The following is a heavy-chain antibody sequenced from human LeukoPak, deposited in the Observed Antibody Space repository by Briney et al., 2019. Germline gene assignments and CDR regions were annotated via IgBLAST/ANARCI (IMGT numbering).Heavy chain of an antibody. Sequence: SETLSLTCAVYGGSFSGYYWSWIRQPPGKGLEWIGEINHSGSTNYNPSLKSRVTISVDTSKNQFSLKLSSVTAADTAVYYCARGPIRYFDWLRFDGMDVWGQGTLVTVSS. V-gene: IGHV4-34*01. CDR3: ARGPIRYFDWLRFDGMDV. J-gene: IGHJ6*02. CDR1: GGSFSGYY. CDR2: INHSGST. D-gene: IGHD3-9*01.